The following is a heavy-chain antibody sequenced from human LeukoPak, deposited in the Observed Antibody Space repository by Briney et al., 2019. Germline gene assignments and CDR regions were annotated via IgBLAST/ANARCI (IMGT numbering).Heavy chain of an antibody. V-gene: IGHV3-23*01. Sequence: GGSLRLSCAGPGFTFSSYAMSWVRQAPGKGREWVSGLSGSGERTSYGASVKGRFTISRDNSKSAVYLQMNSLRVEDTAVYYCAKDDDGHNSGDFDYWGQGTLVTVSS. CDR1: GFTFSSYA. CDR2: LSGSGERT. J-gene: IGHJ4*02. D-gene: IGHD5-24*01. CDR3: AKDDDGHNSGDFDY.